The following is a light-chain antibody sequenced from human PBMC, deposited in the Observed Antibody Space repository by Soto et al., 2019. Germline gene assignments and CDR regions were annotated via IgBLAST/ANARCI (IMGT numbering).Light chain of an antibody. CDR2: LNSDGSH. Sequence: QPVLTQSPSASASLGASVKLTCTLSSGHSSYAIAWHQQQPEKGPRYLMKLNSDGSHSKGDGIPDRFSGSSSGAERYLTISSLQSGDEADYYCQTWGTAKGVFGGGTKLTVL. CDR1: SGHSSYA. J-gene: IGLJ3*02. CDR3: QTWGTAKGV. V-gene: IGLV4-69*01.